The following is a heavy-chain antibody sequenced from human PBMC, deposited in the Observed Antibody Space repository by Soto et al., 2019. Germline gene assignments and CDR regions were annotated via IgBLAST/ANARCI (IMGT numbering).Heavy chain of an antibody. CDR3: ARSRNSAVADSFDF. J-gene: IGHJ4*02. D-gene: IGHD1-26*01. CDR2: ISRDGSTK. Sequence: SVGSLRLSCAASGFTFRDYAMRWVRQAPGKGLEWVAVISRDGSTKYYLDSVKGRFTISRDNSKDTVNLLMNSLRDDDSAMYYCARSRNSAVADSFDFWGQGTLVTVS. V-gene: IGHV3-30*04. CDR1: GFTFRDYA.